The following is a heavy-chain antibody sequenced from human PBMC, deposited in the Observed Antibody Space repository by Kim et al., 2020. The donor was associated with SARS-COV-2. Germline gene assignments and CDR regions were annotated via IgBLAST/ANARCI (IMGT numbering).Heavy chain of an antibody. Sequence: STNYADSVKGRFTISRDNAKNTLYLQMNSLRAEDTAVYYCARLDGDYEDYWGQGTLVTVSS. J-gene: IGHJ4*02. CDR2: ST. V-gene: IGHV3-66*04. D-gene: IGHD4-17*01. CDR3: ARLDGDYEDY.